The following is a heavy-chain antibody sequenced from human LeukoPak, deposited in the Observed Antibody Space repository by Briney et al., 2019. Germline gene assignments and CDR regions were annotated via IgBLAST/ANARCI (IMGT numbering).Heavy chain of an antibody. Sequence: SQTLSLTCTVSGGSISSGSYYWSWIRQPAGKGLEWIGRIYTSGSTNYHPSLKSRVTISVDTSKNQFSLKLSSVTAADTAVYYCARDQGQRPFDYWGQGTLVTVSS. CDR1: GGSISSGSYY. J-gene: IGHJ4*02. CDR3: ARDQGQRPFDY. V-gene: IGHV4-61*02. CDR2: IYTSGST.